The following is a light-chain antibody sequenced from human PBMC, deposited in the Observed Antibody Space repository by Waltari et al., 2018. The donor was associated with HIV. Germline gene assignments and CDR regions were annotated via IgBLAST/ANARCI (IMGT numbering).Light chain of an antibody. Sequence: QSALTQPASVSGSPGQSITLSCTGTSRDVGGYNYLSWYQQYAGKAPKLMIYDVSNRPSGVSNRFSGSKSGNTASLTISGLQAEDEADYYCSSYTSSSTLVFGGGTKLTVL. J-gene: IGLJ2*01. V-gene: IGLV2-14*01. CDR3: SSYTSSSTLV. CDR1: SRDVGGYNY. CDR2: DVS.